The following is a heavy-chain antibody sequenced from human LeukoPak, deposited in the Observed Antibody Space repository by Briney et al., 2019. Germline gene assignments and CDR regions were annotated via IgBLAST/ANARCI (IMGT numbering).Heavy chain of an antibody. J-gene: IGHJ5*02. CDR2: FDPEDGET. CDR1: GYTLTELS. CDR3: ATFFGFWGDYGDYITPTAFVP. Sequence: ASVKVSCKVSGYTLTELSMHWVRQAPGKGLEWMGGFDPEDGETIYAQKFQGRVTMTEDTSTDTAYMELSSLRSEDTAVYYCATFFGFWGDYGDYITPTAFVPWGQGTLVTVSS. D-gene: IGHD4-17*01. V-gene: IGHV1-24*01.